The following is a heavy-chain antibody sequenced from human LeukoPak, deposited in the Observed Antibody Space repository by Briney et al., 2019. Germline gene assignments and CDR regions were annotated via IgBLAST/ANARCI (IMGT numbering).Heavy chain of an antibody. CDR2: IIPIFGTA. Sequence: GASVKVSCTASGGTFSSYAISWVRQAPGQGLEWMGGIIPIFGTANYAQKFQGRVTITADESTSTAYMELSSLRSEDTAVYYCASSGDYYDSSGYLTYFDYWGQGTLVTVSS. D-gene: IGHD3-22*01. J-gene: IGHJ4*02. CDR1: GGTFSSYA. CDR3: ASSGDYYDSSGYLTYFDY. V-gene: IGHV1-69*13.